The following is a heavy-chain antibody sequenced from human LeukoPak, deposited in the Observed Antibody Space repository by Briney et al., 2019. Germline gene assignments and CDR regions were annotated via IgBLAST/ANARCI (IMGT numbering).Heavy chain of an antibody. CDR1: GFTFSDYY. CDR2: ISSSGSTI. Sequence: PGGSLRLSCAASGFTFSDYYMSWIRQAPGKGLEWVSYISSSGSTIYYADSVKGRFTISRDNAKNSLYLQMNSLRAEDTAVYYCARSSSEWVDYYGMDVWGQGTTVTVSS. CDR3: ARSSSEWVDYYGMDV. D-gene: IGHD2-2*01. J-gene: IGHJ6*02. V-gene: IGHV3-11*01.